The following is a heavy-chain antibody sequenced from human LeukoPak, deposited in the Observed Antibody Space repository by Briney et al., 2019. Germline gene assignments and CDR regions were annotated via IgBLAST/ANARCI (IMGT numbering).Heavy chain of an antibody. CDR2: TFTSGST. D-gene: IGHD5-18*01. CDR3: ARRLVGDTYMVSE. V-gene: IGHV4-4*07. Sequence: SETLSLTCSVSSGSMSIYCWSGIRQAAGKGLEWIGRTFTSGSTTYNPSLKSRVTMSVDTSRNQFSLELTSVTAADTAVYYCARRLVGDTYMVSEWGQGTLVTVSS. CDR1: SGSMSIYC. J-gene: IGHJ4*02.